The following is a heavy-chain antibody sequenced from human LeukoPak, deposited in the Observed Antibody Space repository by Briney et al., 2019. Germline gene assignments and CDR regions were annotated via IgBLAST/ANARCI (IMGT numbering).Heavy chain of an antibody. Sequence: ASETLSLTCTVSGGSISSSSYYWGWIRQPPGKGLEWIGEIYHSGSTNYNPSLKSRVTISVDKSKNQFSLKLSSVTAADTAVYYCARVALLKKNTMCYFDYWGQGTLVTVSS. CDR1: GGSISSSSYY. CDR3: ARVALLKKNTMCYFDY. J-gene: IGHJ4*02. CDR2: IYHSGST. V-gene: IGHV4-39*07. D-gene: IGHD3-10*01.